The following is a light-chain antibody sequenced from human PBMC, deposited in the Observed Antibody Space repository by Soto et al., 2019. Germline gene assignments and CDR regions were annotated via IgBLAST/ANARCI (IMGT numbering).Light chain of an antibody. CDR2: DAS. CDR1: QSISSW. V-gene: IGKV1-5*01. J-gene: IGKJ1*01. Sequence: GDRVTITCRASQSISSWLAWYQQKPGKAPKLLIYDASSLESGVPSRFSGSGSGTEFTLTISSLQPDDFATYYCQQYNTPSRTFGQGTKVDI. CDR3: QQYNTPSRT.